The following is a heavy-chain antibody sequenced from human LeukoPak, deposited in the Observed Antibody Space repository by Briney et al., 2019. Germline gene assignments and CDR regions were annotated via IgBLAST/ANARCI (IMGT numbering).Heavy chain of an antibody. Sequence: ASVKVSCKASGYTFTSYGISWVRQAPGQGLEWMGWISAYNGNTNYAQKLQGRVTMTTDTSTSTAYMELRSLRSDDTAVYYCARARNRITFGGIRHAFDIWGQGTLVTVSS. D-gene: IGHD3-16*01. CDR1: GYTFTSYG. V-gene: IGHV1-18*01. CDR2: ISAYNGNT. CDR3: ARARNRITFGGIRHAFDI. J-gene: IGHJ3*02.